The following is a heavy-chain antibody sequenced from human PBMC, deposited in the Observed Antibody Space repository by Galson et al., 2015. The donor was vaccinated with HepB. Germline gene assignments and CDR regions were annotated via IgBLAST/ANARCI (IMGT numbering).Heavy chain of an antibody. CDR2: IGGSGGNT. CDR3: AKGKKQWLLMYYFDY. J-gene: IGHJ4*02. Sequence: SLRLSCAASAFTFSSYAMSWVRQAPGKGLEWVSAIGGSGGNTYYADSVKGRFTISRDNSKNTLYLQMNSLRAEDTAVYYCAKGKKQWLLMYYFDYWGQGTLVTVSS. V-gene: IGHV3-23*01. D-gene: IGHD6-19*01. CDR1: AFTFSSYA.